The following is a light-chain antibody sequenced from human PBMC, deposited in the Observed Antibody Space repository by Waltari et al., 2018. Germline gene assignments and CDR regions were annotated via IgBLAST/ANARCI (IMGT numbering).Light chain of an antibody. V-gene: IGKV4-1*01. Sequence: EIVLTQSPDSLPVSLGEKAAIHCPTSESVFYSPNKRNYLAWYQQRLGQPPNLLLYWSSTRQPGVPERFSGSGSGTDFTLSISSLHPDDVAVYYCQQYWNTPQTFGQGTRLEI. CDR1: ESVFYSPNKRNY. J-gene: IGKJ2*01. CDR2: WSS. CDR3: QQYWNTPQT.